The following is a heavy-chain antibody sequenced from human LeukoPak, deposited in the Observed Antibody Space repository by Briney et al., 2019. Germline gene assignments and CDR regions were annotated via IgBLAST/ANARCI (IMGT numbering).Heavy chain of an antibody. V-gene: IGHV4-38-2*01. J-gene: IGHJ6*03. CDR3: ARRPYCSSTSCYYYYMDV. CDR1: GYSISSGYY. Sequence: SSETLSLTCAVSGYSISSGYYWGWIWQPPGKGLEWIGSIYHSGSTYYNPSLKSRVTISVDTSKNQFSLKLSSVTAADTAVYYCARRPYCSSTSCYYYYMDVWGKGTTVTVSS. D-gene: IGHD2-2*01. CDR2: IYHSGST.